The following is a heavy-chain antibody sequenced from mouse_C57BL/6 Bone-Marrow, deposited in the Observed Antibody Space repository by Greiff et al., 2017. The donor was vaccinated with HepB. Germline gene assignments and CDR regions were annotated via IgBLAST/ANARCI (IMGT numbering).Heavy chain of an antibody. Sequence: QVQLQQSGAELVRPGASVTLSCKASGYTFTDYEMHWVKQTPVHGLEWIGAIDPETGGTAYNQKFKGKAILTADKSSSTAYMELRSLTSEDSAVYYCTRLGYYGNYYAMDYWGQGTSVTVSS. J-gene: IGHJ4*01. D-gene: IGHD1-1*01. CDR3: TRLGYYGNYYAMDY. V-gene: IGHV1-15*01. CDR2: IDPETGGT. CDR1: GYTFTDYE.